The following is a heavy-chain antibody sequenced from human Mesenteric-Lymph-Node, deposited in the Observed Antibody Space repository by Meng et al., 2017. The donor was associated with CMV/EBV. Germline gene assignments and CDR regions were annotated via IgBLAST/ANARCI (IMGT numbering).Heavy chain of an antibody. D-gene: IGHD3-22*01. CDR3: ARVSYYYDSSGYSRLSPQSCFDC. CDR2: INAYNCSP. Sequence: ISWVRQAPGQGLEWMGWINAYNCSPNYAEHLQGRVTMTTYRSTSTAYMKLRSLRSYDTAVYYCARVSYYYDSSGYSRLSPQSCFDCWGQGTLVTVSS. J-gene: IGHJ4*02. V-gene: IGHV1-18*01.